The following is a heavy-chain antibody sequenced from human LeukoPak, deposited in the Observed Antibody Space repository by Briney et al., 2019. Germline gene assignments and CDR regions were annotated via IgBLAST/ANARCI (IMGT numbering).Heavy chain of an antibody. CDR1: GFTFSSYA. Sequence: PGGSLRLSCAASGFTFSSYAMHWVRQAPGKGLEWVAVISYDGSNKYYADSVKGRFTISRDNSKNTLYLQMNSLRAEDTAVYYCARDRPTIFGVVMEGWFDPWGQGTLVTVSS. D-gene: IGHD3-3*01. J-gene: IGHJ5*02. CDR2: ISYDGSNK. V-gene: IGHV3-30-3*01. CDR3: ARDRPTIFGVVMEGWFDP.